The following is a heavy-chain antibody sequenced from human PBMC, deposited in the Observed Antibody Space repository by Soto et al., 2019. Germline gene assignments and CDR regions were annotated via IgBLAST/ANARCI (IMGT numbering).Heavy chain of an antibody. D-gene: IGHD6-13*01. Sequence: CASCRFRDSHDAVTLARKATGKGLEWVSTISGSGGSTYYADSVKGRFTISRDNAKNSLFLQMNSLRDEDTAVYYCARDPSLGSNWYYYFDLWGQGTPVTVS. CDR3: ARDPSLGSNWYYYFDL. V-gene: IGHV3-23*01. CDR1: RFRDSHDA. CDR2: ISGSGGST. J-gene: IGHJ4*02.